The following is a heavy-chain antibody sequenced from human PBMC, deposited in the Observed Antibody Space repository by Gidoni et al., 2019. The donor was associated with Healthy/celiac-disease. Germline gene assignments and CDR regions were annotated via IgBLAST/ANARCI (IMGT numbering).Heavy chain of an antibody. CDR3: ARGGGNWSGYYPHYYYYGMDV. Sequence: EVQLVESGGGLVQPGGSLRLSCAASGFTFSSYEMNWVRQAPGKGLEWVSYISSSGSTIYYADSVKGRFTISRDNAKNSLYLQMNSLRAEDTAVYYCARGGGNWSGYYPHYYYYGMDVWGQGTTVTVSS. D-gene: IGHD3-3*01. J-gene: IGHJ6*02. CDR2: ISSSGSTI. V-gene: IGHV3-48*03. CDR1: GFTFSSYE.